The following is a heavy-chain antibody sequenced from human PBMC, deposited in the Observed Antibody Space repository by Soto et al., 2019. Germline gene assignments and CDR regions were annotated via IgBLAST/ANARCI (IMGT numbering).Heavy chain of an antibody. CDR3: ARVSGFFGVVIIRDYYYGMDV. CDR2: ISAYNGNT. V-gene: IGHV1-18*04. CDR1: GYTFTSYG. J-gene: IGHJ6*02. D-gene: IGHD3-3*01. Sequence: EASVKVSCKASGYTFTSYGISWVRQAPGQGLEWMGWISAYNGNTNYAKKLQGRVTMTTDTSTSTAYMELRSLRSDDTAVYYCARVSGFFGVVIIRDYYYGMDVWGQGTTVTVSS.